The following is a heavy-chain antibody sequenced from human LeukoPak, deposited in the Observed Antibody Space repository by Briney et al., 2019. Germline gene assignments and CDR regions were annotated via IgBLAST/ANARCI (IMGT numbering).Heavy chain of an antibody. J-gene: IGHJ4*02. CDR3: ARSTNRSNDY. D-gene: IGHD1-14*01. Sequence: PGRSLRLSCAASGFTFSSYGMHWVRQAPGKGLEWVAVISYDGSNKYYADSVKGRFTISRDNSKNTLYLQMNSLRAEDTAVYYCARSTNRSNDYWGQGTLVTVSS. V-gene: IGHV3-30*03. CDR1: GFTFSSYG. CDR2: ISYDGSNK.